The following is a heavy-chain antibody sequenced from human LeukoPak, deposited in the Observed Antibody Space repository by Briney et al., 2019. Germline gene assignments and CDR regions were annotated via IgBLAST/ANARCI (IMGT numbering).Heavy chain of an antibody. D-gene: IGHD1-26*01. CDR1: GGSISSYY. Sequence: PSETLSLTCTVSGGSISSYYWSWLRQPPGKGLEWSGYIYYSGSTNYNPSLKSRVTISVDTSKNQFSLKLSSVTAADTAVYYCARGREWELQPLAFDIGGQGTMVTVSS. V-gene: IGHV4-59*01. J-gene: IGHJ3*02. CDR2: IYYSGST. CDR3: ARGREWELQPLAFDI.